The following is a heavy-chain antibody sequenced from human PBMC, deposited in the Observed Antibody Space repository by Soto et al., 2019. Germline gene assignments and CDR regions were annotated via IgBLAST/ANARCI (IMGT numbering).Heavy chain of an antibody. CDR1: GFTFSSYA. CDR3: AKVLKDYYYGMDV. CDR2: ISGSGGST. J-gene: IGHJ6*01. V-gene: IGHV3-23*01. Sequence: EVQLLESGGGLVQPGGCLRLSCAASGFTFSSYAMSWVRQAPGRGLEWVSAISGSGGSTYYADSVKGRFTISRDNSKNTLYLQMNSLRAEYTAVYYCAKVLKDYYYGMDVWGQGTTVTVSS.